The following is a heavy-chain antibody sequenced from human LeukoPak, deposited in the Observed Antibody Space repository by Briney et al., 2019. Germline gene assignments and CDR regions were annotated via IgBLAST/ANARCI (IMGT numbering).Heavy chain of an antibody. CDR3: ARSHLWFGVDY. Sequence: PGGSLRLSCAVSGFTVSSNYMSWVRQAPGKGLEWVSVIYSGGSTYYADSVKGRFTISRGNSKNTLYLQMNSLRPEDTAVYYCARSHLWFGVDYWGQGTLVTVSS. J-gene: IGHJ4*02. V-gene: IGHV3-66*01. CDR2: IYSGGST. D-gene: IGHD3-10*01. CDR1: GFTVSSNY.